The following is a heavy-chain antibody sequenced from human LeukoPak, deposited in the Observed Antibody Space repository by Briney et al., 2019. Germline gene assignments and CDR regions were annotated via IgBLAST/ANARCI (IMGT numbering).Heavy chain of an antibody. CDR1: GASINAYY. Sequence: PSETLSLTCTVSGASINAYYWSWIRQPAGKGLEWIGRMYTSGRTHYSPSLESRLTMSVDTSKNQFSLKLTSVTAADTAVYYCANGGNSGSYFEDWGQGTLVTVSS. J-gene: IGHJ4*02. CDR2: MYTSGRT. V-gene: IGHV4-4*07. D-gene: IGHD1-26*01. CDR3: ANGGNSGSYFED.